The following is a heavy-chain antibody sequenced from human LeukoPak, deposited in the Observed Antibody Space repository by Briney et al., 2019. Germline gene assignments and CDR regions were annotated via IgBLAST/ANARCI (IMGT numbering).Heavy chain of an antibody. Sequence: GGSLRLSCAASGFTFSNYGMHWVRQAPGKGLKWVAVISFDGDKKFYADPVKGRFTISRDNSKNMLDLQMNSLTTADTSVYFCARDRPDCGGDCSSDAIDIWGQGTMVTVSS. CDR3: ARDRPDCGGDCSSDAIDI. V-gene: IGHV3-30*19. J-gene: IGHJ3*02. CDR1: GFTFSNYG. D-gene: IGHD2-21*02. CDR2: ISFDGDKK.